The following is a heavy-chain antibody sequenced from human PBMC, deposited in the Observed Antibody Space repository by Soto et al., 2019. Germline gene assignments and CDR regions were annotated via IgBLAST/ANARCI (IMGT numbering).Heavy chain of an antibody. J-gene: IGHJ4*02. D-gene: IGHD2-2*02. V-gene: IGHV3-30*18. Sequence: GSLRLSCAPSGFTFSSYGMHWVRQAPGKGLEWVAVISYDGSNKYYADSVKGRFTISRDNSKNTLYLQMNSLRAEDTAVYYCAKDRVEYCSSTSCYTDLDYWGQGTLVTVSS. CDR1: GFTFSSYG. CDR3: AKDRVEYCSSTSCYTDLDY. CDR2: ISYDGSNK.